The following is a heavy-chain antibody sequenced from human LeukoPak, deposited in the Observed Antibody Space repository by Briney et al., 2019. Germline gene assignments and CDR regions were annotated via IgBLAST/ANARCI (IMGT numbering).Heavy chain of an antibody. CDR1: GDSVSSNSAA. CDR2: TYYRSKWYN. CDR3: ARSGIVGATLIDAFDI. V-gene: IGHV6-1*01. J-gene: IGHJ3*02. Sequence: SQTLSLTCALSGDSVSSNSAAWNWIRQSPSRGLEWLGRTYYRSKWYNHYAVSVKSRITFNPDTSKNQFSLQLNAVTPEDTAVYYCARSGIVGATLIDAFDIWGKGTMVTVSS. D-gene: IGHD1-26*01.